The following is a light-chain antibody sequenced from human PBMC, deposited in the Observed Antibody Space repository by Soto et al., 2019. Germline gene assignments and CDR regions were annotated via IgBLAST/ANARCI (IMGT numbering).Light chain of an antibody. CDR2: GAS. J-gene: IGKJ4*01. CDR3: QQYNNWPPIT. V-gene: IGKV3-15*01. CDR1: QSVSSN. Sequence: EIVMTQSPATLSVSPGERATLSCRASQSVSSNLAWYQQKPGQAPRLLIYGASTRNTGIPARFSGSGSGTEFTLTISSLQSSDFAVYSYQQYNNWPPITFGGGTKVEIK.